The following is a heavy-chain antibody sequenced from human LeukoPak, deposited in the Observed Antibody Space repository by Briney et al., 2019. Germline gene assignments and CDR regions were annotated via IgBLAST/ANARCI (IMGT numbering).Heavy chain of an antibody. J-gene: IGHJ5*02. CDR3: AKDPGYWNNWFDP. D-gene: IGHD2-15*01. Sequence: PSETLSLTSAVYGGSFSGYYWSWIRQPPGKGLEWIGEINHSGSTNYNPSLKSRVTISVDTSKNQFSLKLSSVTAADTAVYYCAKDPGYWNNWFDPWGQGTLVTVSS. V-gene: IGHV4-34*01. CDR2: INHSGST. CDR1: GGSFSGYY.